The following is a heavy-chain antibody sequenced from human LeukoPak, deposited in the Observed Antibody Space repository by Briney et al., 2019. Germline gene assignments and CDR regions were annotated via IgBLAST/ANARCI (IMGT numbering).Heavy chain of an antibody. Sequence: GGSLRLSCAASGFTFSSYWMHWVRQAPGKGLEWVSAISGSGGSTYYADSVKGRFTISRDNSENTLHLQMSSLRADDTAIYYCARGLTYYDRLTGHYLGNWFDPWGQGTLVTVSS. CDR3: ARGLTYYDRLTGHYLGNWFDP. J-gene: IGHJ5*02. V-gene: IGHV3-23*01. CDR1: GFTFSSYW. CDR2: ISGSGGST. D-gene: IGHD3-9*01.